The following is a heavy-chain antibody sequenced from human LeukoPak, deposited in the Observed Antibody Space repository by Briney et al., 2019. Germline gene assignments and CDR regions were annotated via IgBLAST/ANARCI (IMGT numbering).Heavy chain of an antibody. CDR3: AKDPTIFGVPSRGYFDY. J-gene: IGHJ4*02. CDR1: GFTVSSNY. V-gene: IGHV3-23*01. Sequence: PGGSLRLSCAASGFTVSSNYMSWVRQAPGKGLEWVSAISGSGGSTYYADSVKGRFTISRDNSKNTLYLQMNSLRAEDTAVYYCAKDPTIFGVPSRGYFDYWGQGTLVTVSS. CDR2: ISGSGGST. D-gene: IGHD3-3*01.